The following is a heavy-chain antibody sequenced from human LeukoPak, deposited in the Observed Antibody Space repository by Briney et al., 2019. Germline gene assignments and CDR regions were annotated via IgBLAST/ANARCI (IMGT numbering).Heavy chain of an antibody. CDR3: AKRYDLGSFFDS. Sequence: GGSLRLPCEASGFTFVNYGMYWVRQAPGKGLEWVSVISSNAVNRYYADSVKGRFTISRDNSKNMVYLQMNSLRAEDTAVYYCAKRYDLGSFFDSWGQGVLVTVSS. V-gene: IGHV3-23*01. CDR1: GFTFVNYG. CDR2: ISSNAVNR. J-gene: IGHJ4*02. D-gene: IGHD3-10*01.